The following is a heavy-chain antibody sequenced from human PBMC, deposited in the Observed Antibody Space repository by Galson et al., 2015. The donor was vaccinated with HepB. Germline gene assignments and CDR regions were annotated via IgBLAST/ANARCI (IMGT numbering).Heavy chain of an antibody. Sequence: SLRLSCAASGFTFSDYYMSWLRQAPGKGLEWVSYISSSGSTIYYADSVKGRFTISRDNAKNSLYLQMNSLRAEDTAMYYCARDCFWSGYYWGWFDPWGQGTLVTVSS. J-gene: IGHJ5*02. CDR1: GFTFSDYY. V-gene: IGHV3-11*01. D-gene: IGHD3-3*01. CDR2: ISSSGSTI. CDR3: ARDCFWSGYYWGWFDP.